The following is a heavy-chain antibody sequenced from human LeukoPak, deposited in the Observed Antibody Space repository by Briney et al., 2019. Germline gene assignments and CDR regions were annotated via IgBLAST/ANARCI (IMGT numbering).Heavy chain of an antibody. CDR1: GGSITNYY. CDR2: IYSSGNT. Sequence: SETLSLTCSVSGGSITNYYCSWIRQPAGKGLEWIGRIYSSGNTYDNPSPKSRVTMSVDMSKNQFSLKLSSVTAADTAVYYCARDSGSTWGSDYWGQGTLVTVSS. D-gene: IGHD6-13*01. CDR3: ARDSGSTWGSDY. J-gene: IGHJ4*02. V-gene: IGHV4-4*07.